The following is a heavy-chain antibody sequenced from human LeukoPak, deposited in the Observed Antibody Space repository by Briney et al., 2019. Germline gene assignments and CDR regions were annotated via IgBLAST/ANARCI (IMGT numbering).Heavy chain of an antibody. CDR3: AKENYYDSSGYWFY. J-gene: IGHJ4*02. Sequence: GGSLRLSCAASGFTFSSYAMSWVRQAPGKGLEWVAGISGSGGTTFYADSVRGRFTFSRDNSKNTLYLQMNSQRAEDTAIYYCAKENYYDSSGYWFYWGQGTLVTVSS. CDR1: GFTFSSYA. D-gene: IGHD3-22*01. V-gene: IGHV3-23*01. CDR2: ISGSGGTT.